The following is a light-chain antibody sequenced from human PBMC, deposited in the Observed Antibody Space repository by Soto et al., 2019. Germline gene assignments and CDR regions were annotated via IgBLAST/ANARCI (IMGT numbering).Light chain of an antibody. J-gene: IGLJ2*01. CDR3: SSYAGNNKLI. V-gene: IGLV2-14*02. Sequence: QSVLTQPASVSGSPRQSITISCTGTSSDVGSYTLVSWYQQHPGKAPKLMIYEGSKRPSGVSNRFSGSKSGNTASLTISGLQAEDEADYYCSSYAGNNKLIFGGGTKLTVL. CDR2: EGS. CDR1: SSDVGSYTL.